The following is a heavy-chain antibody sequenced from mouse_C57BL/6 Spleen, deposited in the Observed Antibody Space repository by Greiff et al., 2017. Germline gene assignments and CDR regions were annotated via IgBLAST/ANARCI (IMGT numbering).Heavy chain of an antibody. CDR1: GYAFSSSW. CDR3: AMIYYGYGLDY. V-gene: IGHV1-82*01. Sequence: QVQLQQSGPELVKPGASVKISCKASGYAFSSSWMNWVKQRPGKGLEWIGRIYPGDGDTNYNGKFKGKATLTADKSSSTAYMQLSSLTSEDSAVYFCAMIYYGYGLDYWGQGTTLTVSS. D-gene: IGHD2-2*01. CDR2: IYPGDGDT. J-gene: IGHJ2*01.